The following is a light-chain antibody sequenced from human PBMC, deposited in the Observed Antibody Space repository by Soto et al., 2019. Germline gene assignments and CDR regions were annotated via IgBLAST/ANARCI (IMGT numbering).Light chain of an antibody. V-gene: IGLV2-23*02. CDR1: SNDVGRYNL. CDR3: CSNERNLTFI. Sequence: QSALTQPASVSGSPGQSLTISCTGTSNDVGRYNLVSWYQQHPRKAPKLIIYEVNKRPSGVSDRFSGAKSGNTASLTISGLKAEDEAESYCCSNERNLTFIFGGGTKLTVL. CDR2: EVN. J-gene: IGLJ2*01.